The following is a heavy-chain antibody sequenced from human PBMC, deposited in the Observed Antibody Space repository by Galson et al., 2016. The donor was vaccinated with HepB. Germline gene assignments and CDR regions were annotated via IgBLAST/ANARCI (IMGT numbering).Heavy chain of an antibody. CDR2: IYYSGST. CDR3: ARGPIFGVVISPFDS. J-gene: IGHJ4*02. D-gene: IGHD3-3*01. CDR1: GGSINSGGYY. V-gene: IGHV4-31*03. Sequence: TLSLTCTVSGGSINSGGYYWNWIRQHPGKGLEWIGYIYYSGSTHYNPSLKSRLTMSVDTSKNQFSLKLSSVTAADTAVYYCARGPIFGVVISPFDSWGQGTLVTV.